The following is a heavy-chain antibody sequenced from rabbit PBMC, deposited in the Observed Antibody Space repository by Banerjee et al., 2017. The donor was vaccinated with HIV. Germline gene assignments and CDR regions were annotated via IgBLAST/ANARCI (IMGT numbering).Heavy chain of an antibody. CDR1: GFSFSHSDS. V-gene: IGHV1S40*01. CDR2: IDPIFGTT. CDR3: AREKSGDYGYDL. Sequence: QSLEESGGDLVKPGASLTLTCTASGFSFSHSDSIYWVRQAPGKGLEWIGYIDPIFGTTHYASWAKGRFTISKTSSTTVTLQMTSLTAADTATYFCAREKSGDYGYDLWGPGTLVTVS. J-gene: IGHJ6*01. D-gene: IGHD6-1*01.